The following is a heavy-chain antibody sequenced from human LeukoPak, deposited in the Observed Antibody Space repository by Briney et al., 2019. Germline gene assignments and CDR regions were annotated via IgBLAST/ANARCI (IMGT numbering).Heavy chain of an antibody. D-gene: IGHD1-7*01. V-gene: IGHV3-23*01. Sequence: GGSLRLSCAASGFTFSSYGMNWVRQAPGKGLEWVSAISGSGGSTYYADSVKGRFTISRDNSKNTLYLQMNSLRAEDTAVYYCAKDRVTGTTSDYWGQGTLVTVSS. CDR1: GFTFSSYG. CDR2: ISGSGGST. J-gene: IGHJ4*02. CDR3: AKDRVTGTTSDY.